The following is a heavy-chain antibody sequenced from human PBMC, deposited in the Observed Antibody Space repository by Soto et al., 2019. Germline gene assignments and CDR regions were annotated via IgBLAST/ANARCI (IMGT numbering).Heavy chain of an antibody. Sequence: PSETLSLTCTVSGGSISSYYWSWIRQPPGKGLKWIGYIYYSGSTNYNPSLKSRVTISVDTSKNQFSLKLSSVTAADTAVYYCARDRLLWFGELLDRETHYYYYYMDVWGKGTTVTVSS. D-gene: IGHD3-10*01. CDR1: GGSISSYY. CDR2: IYYSGST. CDR3: ARDRLLWFGELLDRETHYYYYYMDV. J-gene: IGHJ6*03. V-gene: IGHV4-59*01.